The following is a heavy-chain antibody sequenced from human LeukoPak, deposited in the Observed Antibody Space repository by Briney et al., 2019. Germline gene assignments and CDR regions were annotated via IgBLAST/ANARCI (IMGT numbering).Heavy chain of an antibody. V-gene: IGHV4-39*01. CDR1: GGSISSTSYY. J-gene: IGHJ4*02. Sequence: SETLSLTCTVSGGSISSTSYYWGWIRQPPGKGLEWIGSMYYSGRTYYNPSLKSRVTMSVDTSKNQFSLNLRSVTAADTAVYYCARLEYSSCVTSWGQGTLVTVSS. CDR2: MYYSGRT. CDR3: ARLEYSSCVTS. D-gene: IGHD6-6*01.